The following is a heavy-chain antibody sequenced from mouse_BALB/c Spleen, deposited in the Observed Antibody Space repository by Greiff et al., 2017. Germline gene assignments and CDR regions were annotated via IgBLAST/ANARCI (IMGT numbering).Heavy chain of an antibody. CDR1: GYSITSGYY. CDR2: ISYDGSN. V-gene: IGHV3-6*02. J-gene: IGHJ2*01. D-gene: IGHD1-1*01. CDR3: ARRGGSSPFDY. Sequence: VQLKQSGPGLVKPSQSLSLTCSVTGYSITSGYYWNWIRQFPGNKLEWMGYISYDGSNNYNPSLKNRISITRDTSKNQFFLKLNSVTTEDTATYYCARRGGSSPFDYWGQGTTLTVAS.